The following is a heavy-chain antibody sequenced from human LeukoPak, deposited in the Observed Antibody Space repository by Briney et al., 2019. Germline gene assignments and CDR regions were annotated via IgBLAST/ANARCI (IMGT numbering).Heavy chain of an antibody. CDR2: IYPGDSDT. V-gene: IGHV5-51*01. CDR1: GYSFTSYW. Sequence: GESLKISCKGSGYSFTSYWIGWVRQMPGKGLEWMGIIYPGDSDTRYSPSFQGQVTISAEKSISPAYLQWSSLKAADTAMYYCARSVWNDAFDIWGQGTMVTVSS. CDR3: ARSVWNDAFDI. D-gene: IGHD1-1*01. J-gene: IGHJ3*02.